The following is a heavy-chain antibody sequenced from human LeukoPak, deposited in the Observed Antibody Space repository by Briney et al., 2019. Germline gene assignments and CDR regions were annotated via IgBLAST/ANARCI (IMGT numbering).Heavy chain of an antibody. D-gene: IGHD6-19*01. V-gene: IGHV3-7*01. Sequence: GGSLRLSCAASGFTFSSYWMSWVRQAPGKGLEWVANIKQDGSEKYYVDSVKGRFTISRDNAKNSLYLQMNSLRAEDTAVYYCARPGIAVAGTGYYMDVWGKGTMVTVSS. J-gene: IGHJ6*03. CDR2: IKQDGSEK. CDR1: GFTFSSYW. CDR3: ARPGIAVAGTGYYMDV.